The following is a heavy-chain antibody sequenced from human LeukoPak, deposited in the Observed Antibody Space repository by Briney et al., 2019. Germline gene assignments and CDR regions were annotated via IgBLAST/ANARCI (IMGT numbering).Heavy chain of an antibody. CDR3: AKDKGWGYSAYDCYGMDV. D-gene: IGHD1-26*01. Sequence: GGSLRLSCAASGFTFNAYGMSWVRQAPGKGLEWVSAISGSGSSTYYADSVKGRFTISRDNSKNTLYLQMNSLRAEDTAVYYCAKDKGWGYSAYDCYGMDVWGQGTTVTVSS. CDR1: GFTFNAYG. V-gene: IGHV3-23*01. CDR2: ISGSGSST. J-gene: IGHJ6*02.